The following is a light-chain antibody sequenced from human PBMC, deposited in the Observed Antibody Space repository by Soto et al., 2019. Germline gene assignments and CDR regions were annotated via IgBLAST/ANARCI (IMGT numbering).Light chain of an antibody. CDR2: LEDRGTY. Sequence: QPVLTQSSSASASLGSSVKLTCTLSSGHSSYTIAWHQQPPGEAPRFLMKLEDRGTYTKGSGVPDRFSGSSSGADRYLTISNLQFEDEANYYCETWDSHTYVVFGGGTQLTVL. J-gene: IGLJ2*01. V-gene: IGLV4-60*02. CDR1: SGHSSYT. CDR3: ETWDSHTYVV.